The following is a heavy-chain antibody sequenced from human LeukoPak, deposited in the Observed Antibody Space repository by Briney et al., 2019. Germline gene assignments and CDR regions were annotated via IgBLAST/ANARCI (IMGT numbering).Heavy chain of an antibody. D-gene: IGHD6-19*01. V-gene: IGHV3-48*04. CDR2: ISSSSSTI. Sequence: GGSLRLSCAASGFTFSSYSMNWVRQAPGKGLEWVSYISSSSSTIYYADSVKGRFTISRDNAKNSLYLQMSSLRAEDTAVYYCARVQWLAPFDYWGQGTLVTVSS. CDR1: GFTFSSYS. CDR3: ARVQWLAPFDY. J-gene: IGHJ4*02.